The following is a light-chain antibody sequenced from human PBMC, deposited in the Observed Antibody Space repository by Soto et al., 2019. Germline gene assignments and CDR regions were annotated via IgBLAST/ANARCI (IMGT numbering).Light chain of an antibody. V-gene: IGLV2-14*01. Sequence: QSALTQPASVSGSPGQSITISCTGTSSDVGGYKYVSWYQQYPGKAPKLMIYEVSNRPSGVSNRFSGSKSGNTASLTISGLQAEDGADYYCSSYTSSSPCVFGTGTKVTVL. CDR2: EVS. CDR1: SSDVGGYKY. J-gene: IGLJ1*01. CDR3: SSYTSSSPCV.